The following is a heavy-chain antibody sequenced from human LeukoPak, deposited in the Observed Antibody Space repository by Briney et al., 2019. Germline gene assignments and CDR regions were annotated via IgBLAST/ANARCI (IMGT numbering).Heavy chain of an antibody. D-gene: IGHD6-25*01. Sequence: GGSLRLSCAASGFTFRTYCMHWVRQAPGKRLVWVSRINSDGSSTRYADSVKGRFTISRDNAKNTLYLQMNSLRAEDTAVYYCARDGAAAVNYWGQGTLVTVSS. CDR1: GFTFRTYC. V-gene: IGHV3-74*01. CDR3: ARDGAAAVNY. J-gene: IGHJ4*02. CDR2: INSDGSST.